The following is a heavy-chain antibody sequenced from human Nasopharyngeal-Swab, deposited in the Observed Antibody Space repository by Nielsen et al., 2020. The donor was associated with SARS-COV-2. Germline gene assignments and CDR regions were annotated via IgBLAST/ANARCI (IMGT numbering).Heavy chain of an antibody. D-gene: IGHD2-21*02. V-gene: IGHV4-30-4*01. J-gene: IGHJ2*01. CDR2: IYYSGST. Sequence: WTRQPPGKGLEWIGYIYYSGSTYYNPSLKSRITMSVDTSKNQFSLKLSSVTAADTAVYYCARVPLWGVVVTADFPGYWYFDLWGRGTLVTVSS. CDR3: ARVPLWGVVVTADFPGYWYFDL.